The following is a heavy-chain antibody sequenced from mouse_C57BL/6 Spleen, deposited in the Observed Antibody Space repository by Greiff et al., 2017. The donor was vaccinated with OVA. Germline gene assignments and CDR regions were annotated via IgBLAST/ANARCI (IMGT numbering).Heavy chain of an antibody. CDR1: GFTFSDYG. Sequence: EVKLVESGGGLVKPGGSLKLSCAASGFTFSDYGMHWVRQAPEQGLEWVAYLSSGSSTIYYADTVKGRFPISRDNAKNTLFLHMTSLRSEDTAMYYCARDGYYWYFDVWGTGTTGTVSS. CDR3: ARDGYYWYFDV. J-gene: IGHJ1*03. CDR2: LSSGSSTI. D-gene: IGHD2-3*01. V-gene: IGHV5-17*01.